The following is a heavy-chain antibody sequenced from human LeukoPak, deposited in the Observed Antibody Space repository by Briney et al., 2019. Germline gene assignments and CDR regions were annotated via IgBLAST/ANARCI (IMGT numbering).Heavy chain of an antibody. Sequence: SETLSLTCTVSGGSISSYYWSWIRQPPRKGLEWFGYIYYSGSTNYNPSLKSRVTISVDTSKNQFSLKLSSVTAADTAVYYCARAVDTAMVLDYWGQGTLVTVSS. V-gene: IGHV4-59*01. CDR1: GGSISSYY. J-gene: IGHJ4*02. CDR2: IYYSGST. CDR3: ARAVDTAMVLDY. D-gene: IGHD5-18*01.